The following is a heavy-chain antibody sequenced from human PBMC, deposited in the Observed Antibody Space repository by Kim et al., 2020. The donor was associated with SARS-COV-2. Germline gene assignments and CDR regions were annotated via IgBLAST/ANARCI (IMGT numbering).Heavy chain of an antibody. D-gene: IGHD6-19*01. Sequence: TGYSPSFQGQVTISADKSISTAYLQWRSLKASDTAMYYCAREQWLYAFDIWGQGTMVTVSS. CDR2: T. CDR3: AREQWLYAFDI. V-gene: IGHV5-51*01. J-gene: IGHJ3*02.